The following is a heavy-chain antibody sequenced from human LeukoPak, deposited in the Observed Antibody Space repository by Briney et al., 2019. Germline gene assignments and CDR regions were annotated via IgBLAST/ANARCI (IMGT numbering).Heavy chain of an antibody. CDR3: ARGATTLQREDAFDI. V-gene: IGHV3-48*03. Sequence: GGSLRLSCAASGFTFSSYEMNWVRQAPGKGLEWVSYISSSGSTIYYADSVKGRFTISRDNAKNSLYLQMNSPRAEDTAVYYCARGATTLQREDAFDIWGQGTMVTVSS. J-gene: IGHJ3*02. D-gene: IGHD5-24*01. CDR2: ISSSGSTI. CDR1: GFTFSSYE.